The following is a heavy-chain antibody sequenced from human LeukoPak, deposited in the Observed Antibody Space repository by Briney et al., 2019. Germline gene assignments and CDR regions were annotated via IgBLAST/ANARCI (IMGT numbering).Heavy chain of an antibody. V-gene: IGHV3-74*01. D-gene: IGHD5-24*01. CDR3: ARVLRWLPPEKRAFDI. CDR1: GFTFSSYW. Sequence: QPGGSLRLSCAASGFTFSSYWMHWVRQAPGKGLVWVSRINSDGSSTSYADSVKGRFTISRDNAKNTLYLQMNSLRAEDTAVYYCARVLRWLPPEKRAFDIWGQGTMATVSS. CDR2: INSDGSST. J-gene: IGHJ3*02.